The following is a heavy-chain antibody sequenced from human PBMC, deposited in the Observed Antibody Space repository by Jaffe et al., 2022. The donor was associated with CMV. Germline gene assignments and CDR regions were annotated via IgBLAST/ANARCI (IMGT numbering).Heavy chain of an antibody. V-gene: IGHV3-9*01. D-gene: IGHD6-6*01. CDR2: ISWNSGSI. Sequence: EVQLVESGGGLVQPGRSLRLSCAASGFTFDDYAMHWVRQAPGKGLEWVSGISWNSGSIGYADSVKGRFTISRDNAKNSLYLQMNSLRAEDTALYYCAKDSGSSLTRFDYWGQGTLVTVSS. CDR1: GFTFDDYA. CDR3: AKDSGSSLTRFDY. J-gene: IGHJ4*02.